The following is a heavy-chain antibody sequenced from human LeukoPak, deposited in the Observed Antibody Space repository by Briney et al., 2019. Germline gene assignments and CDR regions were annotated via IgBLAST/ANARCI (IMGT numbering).Heavy chain of an antibody. J-gene: IGHJ6*02. D-gene: IGHD6-6*01. V-gene: IGHV4-34*01. CDR2: INHSGST. Sequence: SETLSLTCAVYGGSFSGYYWSWIRQPPGKGLEWIGEINHSGSTNYNPSLKSRVTISVDRSKHQFSLKLSSVPAADTAVYYCARGRIAARRYYGMDVWGQGTTVTVSS. CDR3: ARGRIAARRYYGMDV. CDR1: GGSFSGYY.